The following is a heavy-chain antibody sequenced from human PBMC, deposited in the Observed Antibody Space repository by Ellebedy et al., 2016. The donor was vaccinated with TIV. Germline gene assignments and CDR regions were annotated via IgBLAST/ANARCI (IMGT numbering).Heavy chain of an antibody. D-gene: IGHD1-26*01. CDR3: ARDPRVGATRYFDY. CDR1: GFTFSNSA. Sequence: GESLKISCAASGFTFSNSAMHWVRQAQGKGLECVALISHDGSNKYYADSVKGRFTISRDNSKNTLYLQMNSLRAEETAVYYCARDPRVGATRYFDYWGQGTLVTVSS. V-gene: IGHV3-30-3*01. CDR2: ISHDGSNK. J-gene: IGHJ4*02.